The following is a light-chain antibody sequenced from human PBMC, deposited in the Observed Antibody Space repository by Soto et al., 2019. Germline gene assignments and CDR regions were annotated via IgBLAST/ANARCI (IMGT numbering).Light chain of an antibody. CDR2: EVT. V-gene: IGLV2-14*01. CDR1: GSDVGGYNF. J-gene: IGLJ2*01. CDR3: SSYTTISTVV. Sequence: QSALTQPASVSGSPGQSITISCTGTGSDVGGYNFVSWYQQHPGKAPKLLIYEVTYRPSGVSYRFSGSKSGNTASLTISGLQTEDEADYYCSSYTTISTVVFGGGTKLTVL.